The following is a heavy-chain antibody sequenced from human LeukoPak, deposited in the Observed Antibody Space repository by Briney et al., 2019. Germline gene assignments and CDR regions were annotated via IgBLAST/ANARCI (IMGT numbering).Heavy chain of an antibody. Sequence: GGSLRRSCAASGFTFSSYWMHWVRQAPGKGLVWVSRINSDGSSTSYADSVKGRFTISRDNAKNTLYLQMNSLRAEDTAVYYCARASLMTRAFDIWGQGTMVTVSS. CDR2: INSDGSST. J-gene: IGHJ3*02. D-gene: IGHD2-8*01. CDR1: GFTFSSYW. CDR3: ARASLMTRAFDI. V-gene: IGHV3-74*01.